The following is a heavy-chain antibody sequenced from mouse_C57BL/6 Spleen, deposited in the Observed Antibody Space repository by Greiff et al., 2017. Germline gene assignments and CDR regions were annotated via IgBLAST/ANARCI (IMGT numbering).Heavy chain of an antibody. V-gene: IGHV1-76*01. CDR3: ARCDALITTVVAFDY. CDR2: IYPGSGNT. CDR1: GYTFTDYY. J-gene: IGHJ2*01. Sequence: QVQLKESGAELVRPGASVKLSCKASGYTFTDYYINWVKQRPGQGLEWIARIYPGSGNTYYNEKFKGKATLTAEKSSSTAYMQLSSLTSEDSAVYFCARCDALITTVVAFDYWGQGTTLTVSS. D-gene: IGHD1-1*01.